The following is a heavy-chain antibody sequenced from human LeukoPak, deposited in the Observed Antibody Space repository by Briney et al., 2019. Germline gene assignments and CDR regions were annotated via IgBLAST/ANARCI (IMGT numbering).Heavy chain of an antibody. D-gene: IGHD3-22*01. CDR3: AKYIGSGYYGFGHAFDI. J-gene: IGHJ3*02. CDR1: GLTFSSYA. V-gene: IGHV3-23*01. CDR2: ISGSGGST. Sequence: GGSLRLSCAASGLTFSSYAMSWVRQAPGKGLEWVSGISGSGGSTYYADSVKGRFTISRDNSKNTRYLQMNSLRAEDTAVYYCAKYIGSGYYGFGHAFDIWGQGTMVTVSS.